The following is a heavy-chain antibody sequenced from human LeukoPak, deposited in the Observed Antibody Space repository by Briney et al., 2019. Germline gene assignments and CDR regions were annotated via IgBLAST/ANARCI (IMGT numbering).Heavy chain of an antibody. J-gene: IGHJ4*02. CDR3: ASSNAIPKYYFDY. Sequence: SQTLSLTCTVSGGSIGSGSYYWSWIRQPAGKGLEWIGRIYTSGSTNYNPSLKSRVTISVDTSKNQFSLKLSSVTAADTAVYYCASSNAIPKYYFDYWGQGTLVTVSS. D-gene: IGHD2-8*01. V-gene: IGHV4-61*02. CDR1: GGSIGSGSYY. CDR2: IYTSGST.